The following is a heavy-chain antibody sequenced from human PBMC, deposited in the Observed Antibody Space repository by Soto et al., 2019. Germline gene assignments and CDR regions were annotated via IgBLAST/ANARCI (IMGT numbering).Heavy chain of an antibody. J-gene: IGHJ6*02. CDR3: ARGITGTTIYYYGMDV. CDR1: GGTFSSYA. Sequence: SVKVSCKASGGTFSSYAISWVRQAPGQGLEWMGGIIPIFGTANYAQKFQGRVTITADESTSTAYMELSSLRSEDTAVYYCARGITGTTIYYYGMDVWGQGTTVTVSS. D-gene: IGHD1-7*01. V-gene: IGHV1-69*13. CDR2: IIPIFGTA.